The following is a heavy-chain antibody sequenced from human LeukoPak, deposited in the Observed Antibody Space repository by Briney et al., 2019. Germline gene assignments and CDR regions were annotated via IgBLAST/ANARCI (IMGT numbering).Heavy chain of an antibody. J-gene: IGHJ4*02. Sequence: GGSQGLSCAASGFTVSSMYMSWVRQAPGKGLEGVSVIYSGGSKYYADSVKGRFTISRDNSRNTLYLQMNSLRGEDTAVYYCATGIRYCSGGSCIDYWGQGTLVTVSS. V-gene: IGHV3-53*01. D-gene: IGHD2-15*01. CDR1: GFTVSSMY. CDR3: ATGIRYCSGGSCIDY. CDR2: IYSGGSK.